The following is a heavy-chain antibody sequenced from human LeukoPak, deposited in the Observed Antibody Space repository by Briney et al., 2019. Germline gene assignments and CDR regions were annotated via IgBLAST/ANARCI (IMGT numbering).Heavy chain of an antibody. V-gene: IGHV4-59*01. J-gene: IGHJ3*02. CDR2: IYYSGST. Sequence: SETLSLTCTVSGGSISSYYWSWIRQPPGKGLEWIGYIYYSGSTNYNPSLKSRVTISVDTSKNQFSLKLSSVTAADTAVYYCARVFRYCSSTSCYRAFDIWSQGTMVTVSS. D-gene: IGHD2-2*01. CDR1: GGSISSYY. CDR3: ARVFRYCSSTSCYRAFDI.